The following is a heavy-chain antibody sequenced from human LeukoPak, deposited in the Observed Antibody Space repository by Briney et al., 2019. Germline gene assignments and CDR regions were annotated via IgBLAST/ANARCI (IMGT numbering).Heavy chain of an antibody. CDR2: ISPSGRNT. V-gene: IGHV3-23*01. D-gene: IGHD2-15*01. CDR1: GFTFSSYG. Sequence: GGSLRLSCAASGFTFSSYGMSWVRQAPGKGLEWVSAISPSGRNTYYADSVKGRFTISRDNSKNTLYLQMNSLRTEDTAVYYCAKGVGYCSGGSCFPSYYYCYYMDVWGKGTTVTISS. CDR3: AKGVGYCSGGSCFPSYYYCYYMDV. J-gene: IGHJ6*03.